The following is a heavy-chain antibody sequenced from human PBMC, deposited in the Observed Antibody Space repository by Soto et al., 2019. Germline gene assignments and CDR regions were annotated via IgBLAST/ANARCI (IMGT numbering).Heavy chain of an antibody. D-gene: IGHD4-4*01. CDR1: GFTFDDYA. Sequence: EVQLVESGGGLVQPGRSLRLSCAASGFTFDDYAMHWVRQAPGKGLEWVSGISWNGGNIGYAYSVKGRFTISRDNANNSLYLQMNSLRAEDTALYYCAKGGTYSNYPFDYLGQGTLVTVSS. J-gene: IGHJ4*02. CDR3: AKGGTYSNYPFDY. CDR2: ISWNGGNI. V-gene: IGHV3-9*01.